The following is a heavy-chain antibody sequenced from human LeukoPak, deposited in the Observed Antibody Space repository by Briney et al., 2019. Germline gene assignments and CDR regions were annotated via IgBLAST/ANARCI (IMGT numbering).Heavy chain of an antibody. CDR1: GFTFSTYT. V-gene: IGHV3-21*01. J-gene: IGHJ4*02. D-gene: IGHD2-15*01. CDR2: NSSIGTYI. Sequence: GGSLRLSCAASGFTFSTYTMNWVRQAPGKGLEWVSSNSSIGTYIYYADAVKGRFTISRDNAKNSLYLQMNSLGAEDTAVYYCARESDNGGSCLGGYWGQGSLVTVSS. CDR3: ARESDNGGSCLGGY.